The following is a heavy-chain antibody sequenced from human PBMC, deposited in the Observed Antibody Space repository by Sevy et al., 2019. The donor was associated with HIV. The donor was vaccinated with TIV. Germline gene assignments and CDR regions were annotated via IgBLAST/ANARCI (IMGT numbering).Heavy chain of an antibody. CDR2: ISSSGSPI. CDR1: GYTFNNAW. Sequence: GGFLRLSCAASGYTFNNAWMSWVRQAPGKGLEWVSYISSSGSPIYYADSVKGRFTISRDNAKNSLYLQMNSLRAEDTGVYYCARDLPGDSRMDVWGQGTTVTVSS. CDR3: ARDLPGDSRMDV. J-gene: IGHJ6*02. D-gene: IGHD3-22*01. V-gene: IGHV3-11*04.